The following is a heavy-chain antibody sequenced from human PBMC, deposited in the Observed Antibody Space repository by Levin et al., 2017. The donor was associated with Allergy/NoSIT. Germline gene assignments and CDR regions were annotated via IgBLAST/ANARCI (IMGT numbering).Heavy chain of an antibody. D-gene: IGHD2-2*01. CDR2: ISSSSSDI. V-gene: IGHV3-21*01. CDR3: ARDLVVPGARIPFES. Sequence: KAGGSLRLSCTASGFTFSSHRMNWVRQAPGKGLEWVSSISSSSSDIYSADSVKGRFTISRDNAKNSLYLQMNSLRVEDTAVYYCARDLVVPGARIPFESWGQGTLVTVSS. CDR1: GFTFSSHR. J-gene: IGHJ4*02.